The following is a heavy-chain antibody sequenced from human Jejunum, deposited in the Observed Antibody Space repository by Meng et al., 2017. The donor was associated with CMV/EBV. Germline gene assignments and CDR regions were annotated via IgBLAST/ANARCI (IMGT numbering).Heavy chain of an antibody. CDR2: NNTNTGNP. J-gene: IGHJ4*02. D-gene: IGHD6-19*01. V-gene: IGHV7-4-1*02. Sequence: QEEVVKAELEAKKPGATVKGSCKASGYTFTSDAMNWVRQAPGQGRERVGWNNTNTGNPTHAQGFTERFVFSFDTSVSTAYLQISSLKAEDTAVYYCARDKIAVAGITGDYWGQGTLVTVSS. CDR1: GYTFTSDA. CDR3: ARDKIAVAGITGDY.